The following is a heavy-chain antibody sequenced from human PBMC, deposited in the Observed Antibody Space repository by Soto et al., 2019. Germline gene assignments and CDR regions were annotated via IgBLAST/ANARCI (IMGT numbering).Heavy chain of an antibody. D-gene: IGHD3-10*01. CDR1: GFTFSNYG. J-gene: IGHJ5*02. CDR3: ARDHSYGSGTSYGHNWFDP. CDR2: IWFDGSNK. V-gene: IGHV3-33*01. Sequence: QVQLVESGGGVVQPGRSLRLSCEASGFTFSNYGMQWVRQAPGKGLEWVAVIWFDGSNKYYADSVKGRFTISRDNSNNTLYLEMNSLRAEDTAVYYCARDHSYGSGTSYGHNWFDPWGQGALVTVSS.